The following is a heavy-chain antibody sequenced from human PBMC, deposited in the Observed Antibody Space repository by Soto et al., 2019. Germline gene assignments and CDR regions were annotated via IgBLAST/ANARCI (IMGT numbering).Heavy chain of an antibody. CDR3: ARDARGTRGFDEMNI. Sequence: ASVKVSCKASGYIFTGYHIHWVRQAPGRGLEWMGWINPNSGDTEYAQNFQGRVTMTRDTSFNLVYMEMSGLMSDDTAVYYCARDARGTRGFDEMNIWGQGTTVTVSS. D-gene: IGHD3-9*01. V-gene: IGHV1-2*02. CDR1: GYIFTGYH. J-gene: IGHJ6*02. CDR2: INPNSGDT.